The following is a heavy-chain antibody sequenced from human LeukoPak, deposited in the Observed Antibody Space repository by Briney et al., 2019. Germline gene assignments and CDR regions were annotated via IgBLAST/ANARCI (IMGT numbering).Heavy chain of an antibody. CDR1: GGSIRSYY. V-gene: IGHV4-59*01. D-gene: IGHD3-3*01. CDR3: ARGFSNWFDP. J-gene: IGHJ5*02. CDR2: IYYSGST. Sequence: PSETLSLTCTVSGGSIRSYYWSWLRQPPGKGLEWIGYIYYSGSTNYNPSLKSRVTISVDTSKNQFSLKLSSVTAADTAVYYCARGFSNWFDPWGQGTLVSVSS.